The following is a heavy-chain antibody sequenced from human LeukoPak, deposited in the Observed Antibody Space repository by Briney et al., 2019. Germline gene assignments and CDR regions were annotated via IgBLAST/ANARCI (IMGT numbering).Heavy chain of an antibody. CDR3: ARGPSGYYDSSGYPGY. CDR1: GYTFTGYY. CDR2: INPNSGGT. D-gene: IGHD3-22*01. J-gene: IGHJ4*02. V-gene: IGHV1-2*02. Sequence: GASVKVSCKASGYTFTGYYMHWVRQAPGQGLEWMGWINPNSGGTNYAQKFQGRVTMTRDTSISTAYTELSRLRSDDTAVYYCARGPSGYYDSSGYPGYWGQGTLVTVSS.